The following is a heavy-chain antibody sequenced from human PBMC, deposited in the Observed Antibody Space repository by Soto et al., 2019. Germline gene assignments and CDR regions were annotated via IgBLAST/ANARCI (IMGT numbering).Heavy chain of an antibody. CDR3: ARVLGYDSSGYYYSDFDY. CDR2: ISAYNGNT. V-gene: IGHV1-18*01. CDR1: VYTFTSYG. J-gene: IGHJ4*02. Sequence: ASGKVSCKASVYTFTSYGIRWGRQAHGQRLEWMGWISAYNGNTNYAQKLQGRVTMTTDTSTSTDYMELRSLRSDDTAVYYCARVLGYDSSGYYYSDFDYRGQGTLVTVSS. D-gene: IGHD3-22*01.